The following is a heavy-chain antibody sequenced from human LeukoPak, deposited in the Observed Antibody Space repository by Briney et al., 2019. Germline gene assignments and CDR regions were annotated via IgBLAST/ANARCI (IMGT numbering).Heavy chain of an antibody. J-gene: IGHJ4*02. CDR3: AKSEGGVVNDYFGC. V-gene: IGHV3-9*02. D-gene: IGHD3-3*01. Sequence: CLRPSCAASGFTSYDYAMGWVRHAPGKGPEWVSGISSNSGSIVYTDSVKGRFTISKDNAKHSPYLQRNNLTAEDTALYYCAKSEGGVVNDYFGCWGKGSLVTVSS. CDR1: GFTSYDYA. CDR2: ISSNSGSI.